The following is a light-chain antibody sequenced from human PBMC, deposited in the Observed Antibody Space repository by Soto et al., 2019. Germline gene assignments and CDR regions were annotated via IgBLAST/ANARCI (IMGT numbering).Light chain of an antibody. CDR2: AAS. CDR3: QQSYSTPRT. V-gene: IGKV1-39*01. J-gene: IGKJ1*01. CDR1: QSISSY. Sequence: DIQMTQSPSSLSASVGDRVTITCRASQSISSYLNWYQQKPGKAPKLLIYAASSLQSGVPSRFSGSVSGTVFTLTISSLQPEDFATFYCQQSYSTPRTFGQGAKVDIK.